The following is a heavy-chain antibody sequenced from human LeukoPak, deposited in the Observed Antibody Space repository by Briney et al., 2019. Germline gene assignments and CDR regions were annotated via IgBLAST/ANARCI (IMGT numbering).Heavy chain of an antibody. CDR2: IYHSGST. J-gene: IGHJ2*01. CDR1: GYSISSGYY. D-gene: IGHD3-10*01. Sequence: SETLSLTCAVSGYSISSGYYWGWIRQPPANGLEWIGSIYHSGSTYYNPSLKSRVTISVDTSKNQFSLKLSSVTAADTAVYYCARPVYGSGTFVDFDLWGRGTLDTVSS. CDR3: ARPVYGSGTFVDFDL. V-gene: IGHV4-38-2*01.